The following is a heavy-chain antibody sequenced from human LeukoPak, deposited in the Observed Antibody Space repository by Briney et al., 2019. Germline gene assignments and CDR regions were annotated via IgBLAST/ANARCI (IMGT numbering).Heavy chain of an antibody. V-gene: IGHV1-18*01. J-gene: IGHJ6*03. Sequence: ASVKVSCKASAYTFTSYGISWVRQAPGQGLEWMGWISAYNGNTNYAQKLQGRVTMTTDTSTSTAYMELRSLRSDDTAVYYCARRGAVSTVTTGLYYYYMEVWGKGTTVTVSS. CDR1: AYTFTSYG. D-gene: IGHD4-17*01. CDR2: ISAYNGNT. CDR3: ARRGAVSTVTTGLYYYYMEV.